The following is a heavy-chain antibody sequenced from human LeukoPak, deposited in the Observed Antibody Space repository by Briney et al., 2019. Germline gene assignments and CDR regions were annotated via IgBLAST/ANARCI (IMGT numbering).Heavy chain of an antibody. Sequence: PSETLSLTCAVYGGSFSGYYWSWIRQPPGKGLEWIGEINHSGSTNYNPSLKSRVTISVDTSKNQFSLKLSSVTAADTAVYYCARPRGYGSYVDAFDIWGQGTMVTVSS. CDR2: INHSGST. CDR3: ARPRGYGSYVDAFDI. V-gene: IGHV4-34*01. D-gene: IGHD6-13*01. CDR1: GGSFSGYY. J-gene: IGHJ3*02.